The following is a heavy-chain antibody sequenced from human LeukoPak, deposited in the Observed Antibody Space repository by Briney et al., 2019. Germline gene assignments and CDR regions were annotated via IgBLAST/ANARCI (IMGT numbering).Heavy chain of an antibody. CDR1: GGSISSYY. V-gene: IGHV4-59*08. CDR2: IYYSGST. Sequence: PSETLSLTCTVSGGSISSYYWSWIRQPPGKGLEWIGYIYYSGSTNYNPSLKSRVTISVDTSKNQFSLKLSSVTAADTAVYYCVRVLTGSWGQGTLVTVSS. CDR3: VRVLTGS. D-gene: IGHD3-9*01. J-gene: IGHJ1*01.